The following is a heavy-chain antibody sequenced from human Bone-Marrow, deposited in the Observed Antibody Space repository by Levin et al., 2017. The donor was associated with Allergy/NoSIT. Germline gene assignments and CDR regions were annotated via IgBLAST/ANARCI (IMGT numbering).Heavy chain of an antibody. CDR2: ITPLFGTT. J-gene: IGHJ6*02. V-gene: IGHV1-69*13. Sequence: SVKVSCKTSGGTFNSFAISWVRQAPGQGLEWMGGITPLFGTTKYAQKFQGRVTITADESTSTAYMELSSLRSEDTAVYYCARDALTKSYSSYYYGMDVWGQGTTVTVSS. CDR1: GGTFNSFA. CDR3: ARDALTKSYSSYYYGMDV. D-gene: IGHD1-26*01.